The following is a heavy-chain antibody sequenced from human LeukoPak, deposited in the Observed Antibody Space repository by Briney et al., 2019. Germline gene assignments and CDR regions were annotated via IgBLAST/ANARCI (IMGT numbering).Heavy chain of an antibody. CDR1: GGSISSSSYY. D-gene: IGHD2-15*01. J-gene: IGHJ4*02. Sequence: PSETLSLTCTVSGGSISSSSYYWGWIRQPPGKGLEWIGSIYYSGSTYYNPSLKSRVTISVDTSKNQFSLKLSSVTAADTAVYYCARHSAVAATGSPFDYWGQGTLVTVSS. V-gene: IGHV4-39*01. CDR2: IYYSGST. CDR3: ARHSAVAATGSPFDY.